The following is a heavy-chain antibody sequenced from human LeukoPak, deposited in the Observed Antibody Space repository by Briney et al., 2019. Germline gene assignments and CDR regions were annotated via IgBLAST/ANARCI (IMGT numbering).Heavy chain of an antibody. J-gene: IGHJ6*03. CDR3: ANGLAAAGNFLLRDYYYFMDV. Sequence: GGSLRLSCVGSGFTFDHYAMAWVRQAPGKGLEWVSSMSGSGANTYYADSLKGRFSISRDNSKNTLYLQMSRLRAEDSALYFCANGLAAAGNFLLRDYYYFMDVWGKGTSVTVSS. V-gene: IGHV3-23*01. CDR1: GFTFDHYA. D-gene: IGHD6-13*01. CDR2: MSGSGANT.